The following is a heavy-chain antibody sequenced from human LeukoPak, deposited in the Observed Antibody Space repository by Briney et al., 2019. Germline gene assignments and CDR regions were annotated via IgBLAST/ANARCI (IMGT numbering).Heavy chain of an antibody. D-gene: IGHD3-3*01. CDR1: GVSISSHD. CDR3: ARSSIFGVVPFDY. J-gene: IGHJ4*02. V-gene: IGHV4-59*11. Sequence: SETLSLTCTVPGVSISSHDWSWIRQPPGKGLEWIGYIYYSGSTNYNPSPKSRVTISVDTSTNQFSLKLSSVTAADTAVYSCARSSIFGVVPFDYWGQGTLVTVSS. CDR2: IYYSGST.